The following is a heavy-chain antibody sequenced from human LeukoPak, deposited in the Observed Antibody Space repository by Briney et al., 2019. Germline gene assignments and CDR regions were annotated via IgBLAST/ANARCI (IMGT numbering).Heavy chain of an antibody. J-gene: IGHJ4*02. D-gene: IGHD3-10*01. CDR3: AKDRPNHHGSDGNYYKRDGDY. CDR2: ITSSGEST. CDR1: GFSFRSHA. V-gene: IGHV3-23*01. Sequence: GGSLRLSCAASGFSFRSHAMSWVRQAPGKGLEWVSSITSSGESTYYADSGKGRFTISRDNSKNTLYLQMNSLRADDTAVYYCAKDRPNHHGSDGNYYKRDGDYWGQGTLVTVSS.